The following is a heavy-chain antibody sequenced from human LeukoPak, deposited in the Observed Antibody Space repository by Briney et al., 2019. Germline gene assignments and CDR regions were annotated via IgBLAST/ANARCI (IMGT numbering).Heavy chain of an antibody. J-gene: IGHJ4*02. CDR1: GCTFTSYA. Sequence: GASVKVSCKTSGCTFTSYAMHWVRQAPGQRLEWMGWIYAGNGNTKYSQKFQGRVTITRDTSASTAYMELSSLRSEDTAVYYCARDRSGWYDYYFDYWGQGTLVTVSS. D-gene: IGHD6-19*01. CDR2: IYAGNGNT. V-gene: IGHV1-3*01. CDR3: ARDRSGWYDYYFDY.